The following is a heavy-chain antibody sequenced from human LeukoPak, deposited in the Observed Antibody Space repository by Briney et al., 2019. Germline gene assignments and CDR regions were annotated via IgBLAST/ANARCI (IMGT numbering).Heavy chain of an antibody. CDR3: ATERGVRGNRLEYFQH. V-gene: IGHV4-34*01. D-gene: IGHD1-14*01. Sequence: SETLSLTCAVYGGSFSGYYWSRIRQPPGKGLEWIGEINHSGSTNYNPSLKSRVTISVDTSKNQFSLKLSSVTAADTAVYYCATERGVRGNRLEYFQHWGQGTLVTVSS. CDR2: INHSGST. CDR1: GGSFSGYY. J-gene: IGHJ1*01.